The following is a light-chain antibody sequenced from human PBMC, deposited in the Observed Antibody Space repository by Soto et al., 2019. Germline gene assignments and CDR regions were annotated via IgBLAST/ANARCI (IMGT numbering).Light chain of an antibody. CDR2: DNS. CDR1: TANIGTYS. J-gene: IGLJ3*02. Sequence: QSVLTQPPSVSAAPGQKVTISCSGSTANIGTYSVSWYQQLPGTAPKLLIYDNSQRPSGIPDRFSGSKSGTSATLAITGLQTGDEADYYCGTWDSSLNGGVFXGGTKGTVL. CDR3: GTWDSSLNGGV. V-gene: IGLV1-51*01.